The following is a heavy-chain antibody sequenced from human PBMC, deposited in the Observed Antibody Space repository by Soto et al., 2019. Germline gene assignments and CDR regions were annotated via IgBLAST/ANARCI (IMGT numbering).Heavy chain of an antibody. CDR2: ISGSGGST. CDR1: GFTFSSYA. D-gene: IGHD6-19*01. Sequence: EVQLLESGGGLVQPGWSLRLSCAASGFTFSSYAMSWVRQAPGKGLEWVSAISGSGGSTYYADSVKGRFTISRDNSKNTLYLQMNSLRAEDTAVYYCAKSDREQWLGFDYWGQGTLVTVSS. J-gene: IGHJ4*02. V-gene: IGHV3-23*01. CDR3: AKSDREQWLGFDY.